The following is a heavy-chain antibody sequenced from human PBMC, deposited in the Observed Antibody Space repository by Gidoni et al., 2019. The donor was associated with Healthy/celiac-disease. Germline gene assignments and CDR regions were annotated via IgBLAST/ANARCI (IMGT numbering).Heavy chain of an antibody. J-gene: IGHJ4*02. V-gene: IGHV4-59*01. CDR1: GGSISSYY. D-gene: IGHD2-15*01. Sequence: QVQLQESGPGLVKHSETLSLTCTVSGGSISSYYWSWIRQPPGKGLEWIGYIYYSGSTNYNPSLKSRVTISVDTSKNQFSLKLSSVTAADTAVYYCARGIGSAHGDYWGQGTLVTVSS. CDR2: IYYSGST. CDR3: ARGIGSAHGDY.